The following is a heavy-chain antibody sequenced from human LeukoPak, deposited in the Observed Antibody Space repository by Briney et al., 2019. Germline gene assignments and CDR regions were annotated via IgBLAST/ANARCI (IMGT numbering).Heavy chain of an antibody. J-gene: IGHJ4*02. CDR1: GYSLGKNYY. V-gene: IGHV4-38-2*01. CDR3: ARYDSRGSASTRFDY. D-gene: IGHD3-16*01. CDR2: IFGTGST. Sequence: SETLSLTCAVSGYSLGKNYYWGCIRQPPGKGLEWIGRIFGTGSTTYYPSLMNRVTMSVDTSKNHFSLKLTSVTAADTAVYYCARYDSRGSASTRFDYWGQGILVTISS.